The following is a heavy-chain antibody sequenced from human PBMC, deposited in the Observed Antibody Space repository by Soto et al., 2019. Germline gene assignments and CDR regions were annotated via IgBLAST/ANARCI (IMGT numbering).Heavy chain of an antibody. CDR3: AREYSSSSSFDS. D-gene: IGHD6-6*01. CDR2: IYYSGST. Sequence: SETLSLTCTVSGGSVSSGSYYWSWIRQPPGKGLEWIGYIYYSGSTNYNPSLKSRVTISVDTSKNQFSLKLSSVTAADTAVYYCAREYSSSSSFDSWGQGTLVTVSS. CDR1: GGSVSSGSYY. V-gene: IGHV4-61*01. J-gene: IGHJ4*02.